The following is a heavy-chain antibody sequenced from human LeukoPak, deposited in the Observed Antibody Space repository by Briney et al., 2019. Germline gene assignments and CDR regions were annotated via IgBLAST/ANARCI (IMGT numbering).Heavy chain of an antibody. Sequence: GASVKVSCKASGYTFINYAIHWVRHAPGQRLEWMGWINADNGNTEYSQNFQGRVTITRDTSATTTYMELNSLRSEDTGVYYCARGSTSDWPFDYWGQGTLVTVSS. CDR2: INADNGNT. CDR3: ARGSTSDWPFDY. V-gene: IGHV1-3*01. CDR1: GYTFINYA. J-gene: IGHJ4*02. D-gene: IGHD2-21*02.